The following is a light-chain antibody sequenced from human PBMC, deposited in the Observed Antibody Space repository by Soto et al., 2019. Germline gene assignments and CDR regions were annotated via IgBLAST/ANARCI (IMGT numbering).Light chain of an antibody. Sequence: QSALTQPASVSGSPGQSITISCTGTSSDVGGYNYVSWFQQHPGIVPKLMIYEVSNRPSGVSNRFSGSKSVNTASLTISGLQSEDEAYYYCISYTSKSTGLFGGGTQLTVL. J-gene: IGLJ2*01. CDR2: EVS. CDR3: ISYTSKSTGL. CDR1: SSDVGGYNY. V-gene: IGLV2-14*01.